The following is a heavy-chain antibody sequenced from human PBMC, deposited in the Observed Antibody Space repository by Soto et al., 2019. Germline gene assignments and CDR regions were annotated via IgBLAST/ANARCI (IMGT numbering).Heavy chain of an antibody. J-gene: IGHJ6*02. CDR2: IYSSENT. V-gene: IGHV4-39*01. Sequence: QLQLQESGPGLVKPSETLSLTCTVSGGSVSSNSYSWGWIRQSPGKGLEWLGTIYSSENTYYNPSLLSRVTISVDTSKNEFSLRLSSVTAADTAVYYCARLNGYCVSTNCHGYYGMDVWGQGTTVTVSS. CDR1: GGSVSSNSYS. CDR3: ARLNGYCVSTNCHGYYGMDV. D-gene: IGHD2-2*03.